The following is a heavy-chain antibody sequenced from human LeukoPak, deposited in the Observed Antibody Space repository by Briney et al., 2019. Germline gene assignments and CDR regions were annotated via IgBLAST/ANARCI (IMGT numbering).Heavy chain of an antibody. Sequence: GGSLRLSCAASGFTFSSYSMNWVRQAPGKGLGWVSSISSSSSYIYYADSVKGRFTISRDNAKNSLYLQMNSLRAEDTAVYYCARRDSSGYSYFDYWGQGTLVTVSS. CDR2: ISSSSSYI. V-gene: IGHV3-21*01. CDR1: GFTFSSYS. J-gene: IGHJ4*02. D-gene: IGHD3-22*01. CDR3: ARRDSSGYSYFDY.